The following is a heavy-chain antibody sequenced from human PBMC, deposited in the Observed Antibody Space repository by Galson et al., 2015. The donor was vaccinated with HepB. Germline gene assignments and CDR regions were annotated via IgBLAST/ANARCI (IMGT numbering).Heavy chain of an antibody. CDR3: ARHHKDTYYYDSSGPNDAFDI. D-gene: IGHD3-22*01. J-gene: IGHJ3*02. Sequence: QSGAEVKKPGESLKISCKGSGYSFTSYWIGWVRQMPGKGLEWMGIIYPGDSDTRYSPSFQGQVTISADKSISTAYLQWSSLKASDTAMYYCARHHKDTYYYDSSGPNDAFDIWGQGTMVTVSS. V-gene: IGHV5-51*01. CDR2: IYPGDSDT. CDR1: GYSFTSYW.